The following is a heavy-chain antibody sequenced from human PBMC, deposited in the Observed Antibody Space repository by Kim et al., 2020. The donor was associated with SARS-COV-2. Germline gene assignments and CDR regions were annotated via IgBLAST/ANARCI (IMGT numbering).Heavy chain of an antibody. D-gene: IGHD3-3*01. CDR2: IYPGDSDT. V-gene: IGHV5-51*01. Sequence: GESLKISCKGSGYSFTSYWIGWVRQMPGKGLEWMGIIYPGDSDTRYSPSFQGQVTISADKSISTAYLQWSSLKASDTAMYYCARLRFLEWLLSSYSSGWSPGEYWFDPWGQGTLVTVSS. J-gene: IGHJ5*02. CDR1: GYSFTSYW. CDR3: ARLRFLEWLLSSYSSGWSPGEYWFDP.